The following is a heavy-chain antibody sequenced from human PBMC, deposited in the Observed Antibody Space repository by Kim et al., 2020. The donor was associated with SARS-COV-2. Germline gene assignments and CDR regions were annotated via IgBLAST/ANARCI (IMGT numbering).Heavy chain of an antibody. D-gene: IGHD2-2*01. CDR1: GFTFSSYG. Sequence: GGSLRLSCAASGFTFSSYGMHWVRQAPGKGLEWVAVISYDGSNKYYADSVKGRFTISRDTSKNTLYLQMNSLRAEDTAVYYCAKDSKYCSSTSCYPGYY. CDR3: AKDSKYCSSTSCYPGYY. J-gene: IGHJ6*01. V-gene: IGHV3-30*18. CDR2: ISYDGSNK.